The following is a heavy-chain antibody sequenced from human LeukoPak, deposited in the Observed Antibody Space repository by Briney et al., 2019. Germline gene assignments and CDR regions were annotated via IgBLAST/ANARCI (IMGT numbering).Heavy chain of an antibody. J-gene: IGHJ4*02. V-gene: IGHV3-48*01. CDR1: GFSFSSYS. CDR3: TRDPQALDF. CDR2: INRYTTTT. Sequence: PGGSLRLSCAASGFSFSSYSMNWVRQAPGKRLEWIAYINRYTTTTYYADPVKGRFTISRDNAKNSLYLQMNSLRVEDTAVYFCTRDPQALDFWGQGTLVTVSS.